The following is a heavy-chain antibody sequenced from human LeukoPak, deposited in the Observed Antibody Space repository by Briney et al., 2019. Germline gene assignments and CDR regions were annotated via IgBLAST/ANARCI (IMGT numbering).Heavy chain of an antibody. Sequence: PGGSLRLSCAASGFTFDDYAMSWVRQAPGKGLEWVANIKQDGSEKYYVDSVKGRFTISRDNAKNSLYLQMNSLRAEDTAVYYCARDRRTWQLVLFDYWGQGTLVTVSS. CDR3: ARDRRTWQLVLFDY. V-gene: IGHV3-7*01. CDR2: IKQDGSEK. J-gene: IGHJ4*02. CDR1: GFTFDDYA. D-gene: IGHD6-6*01.